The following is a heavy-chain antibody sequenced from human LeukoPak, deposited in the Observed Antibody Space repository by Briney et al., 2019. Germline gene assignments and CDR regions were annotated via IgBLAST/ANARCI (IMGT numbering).Heavy chain of an antibody. CDR2: ISSSGSRI. J-gene: IGHJ4*02. D-gene: IGHD2/OR15-2a*01. CDR1: GFTFSSYE. Sequence: PGGSLRLSCAASGFTFSSYEMNWVCQTPGKGLEWVSYISSSGSRINYADSVKGRFTISRDNAKNSLFLQMNSLRAEDTAVYYCAKDRNLWSPIIGAQGYWGQGTLVTVSS. V-gene: IGHV3-48*03. CDR3: AKDRNLWSPIIGAQGY.